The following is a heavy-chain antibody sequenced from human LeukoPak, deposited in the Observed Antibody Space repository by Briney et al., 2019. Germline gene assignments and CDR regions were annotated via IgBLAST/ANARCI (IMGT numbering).Heavy chain of an antibody. V-gene: IGHV4-34*01. D-gene: IGHD2-15*01. CDR2: INHSGST. CDR1: GGSFSGYY. Sequence: SETLSLTCAVYGGSFSGYYWSWIRQPPGKGLEWIGEINHSGSTNYNPSLKSRVTISVNTSKNQFSLKLSSVTAADTAVYYCARVGGTYAFDIWGQGTMVTVSS. J-gene: IGHJ3*02. CDR3: ARVGGTYAFDI.